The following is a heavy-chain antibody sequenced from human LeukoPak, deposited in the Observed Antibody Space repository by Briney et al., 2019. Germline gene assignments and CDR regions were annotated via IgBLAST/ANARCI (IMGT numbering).Heavy chain of an antibody. J-gene: IGHJ4*02. CDR3: ARGGNRVVPAALGY. CDR2: ISAYNGNT. D-gene: IGHD2-2*01. V-gene: IGHV1-18*01. CDR1: GYTFTSYG. Sequence: ASVTVSCKASGYTFTSYGISWVRQAPGQGLEWMGWISAYNGNTNYAQKLQGRVTMTTDTSTSTAYMELRSLRSDDTAVYYCARGGNRVVPAALGYWGQGTLVTVSS.